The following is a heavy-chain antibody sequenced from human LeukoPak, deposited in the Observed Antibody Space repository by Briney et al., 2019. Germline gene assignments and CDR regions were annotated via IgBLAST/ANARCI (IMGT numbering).Heavy chain of an antibody. J-gene: IGHJ4*02. V-gene: IGHV3-30*18. CDR1: GFTFSSYG. CDR2: ISYDGSNK. CDR3: AKEVNFDWLGPGDF. Sequence: PGRSLRLSCAASGFTFSSYGMHWVRQAPGKGLEWVAVISYDGSNKYYADSVKGRFTISRDNSKNTLYLQMNSLRAEDTAVYYCAKEVNFDWLGPGDFWGQGTLVTVSS. D-gene: IGHD3-9*01.